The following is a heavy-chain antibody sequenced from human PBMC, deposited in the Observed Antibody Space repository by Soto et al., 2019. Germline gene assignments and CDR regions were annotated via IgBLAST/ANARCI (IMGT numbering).Heavy chain of an antibody. CDR3: ARGLPGYYGKDV. CDR2: IKGDGSRT. V-gene: IGHV3-74*01. J-gene: IGHJ6*02. Sequence: EVQPVESGGGLVQPGGSLRLSCAASGFTFSSYWIHWVRQAPGKGLVWVSRIKGDGSRTDYADSVKGRFTISRDNAENTVYLQMNSLRDEDTALYYCARGLPGYYGKDVWGQGTTVTVSS. CDR1: GFTFSSYW.